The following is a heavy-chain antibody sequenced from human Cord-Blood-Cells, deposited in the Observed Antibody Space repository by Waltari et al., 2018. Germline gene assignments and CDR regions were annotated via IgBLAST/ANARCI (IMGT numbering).Heavy chain of an antibody. CDR2: IYYSGRT. CDR3: ARAYSSSYYFDY. J-gene: IGHJ4*02. CDR1: GGSISSSSYY. D-gene: IGHD6-6*01. Sequence: QLQLQESGPGLVKTSENLSLTCTVSGGSISSSSYYWGWIRQPPGKGLEWIGSIYYSGRTYYNPSLKSRVTISVDTSKNQFSLKLSSVTAADTAVYYCARAYSSSYYFDYWGQGTLVTVSS. V-gene: IGHV4-39*01.